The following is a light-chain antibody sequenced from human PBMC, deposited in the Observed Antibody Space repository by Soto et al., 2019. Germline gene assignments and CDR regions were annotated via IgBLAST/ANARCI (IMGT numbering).Light chain of an antibody. V-gene: IGLV1-40*01. Sequence: QAVVTQPPSVSGAPGQRVTISCTGSSSNIGAGYDVHWYQQLPGTAPKLLIYGNSNRPSGVPDRFSVSKSGTSASPAITGLQDEDEADYYCQSYDSSLRAVVFGGGTKLTVL. CDR1: SSNIGAGYD. CDR2: GNS. CDR3: QSYDSSLRAVV. J-gene: IGLJ2*01.